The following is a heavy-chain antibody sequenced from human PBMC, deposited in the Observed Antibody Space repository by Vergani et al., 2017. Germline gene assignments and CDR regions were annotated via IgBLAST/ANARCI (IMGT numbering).Heavy chain of an antibody. CDR1: GFSLTTPGVG. J-gene: IGHJ4*02. Sequence: QITLKESSPTLVKPTQTLTPTSTLSGFSLTTPGVGGASIRQPPGKALEWLAIIYWNDDVRYRSALNNRLTITKHTAKNQVVLTMTEMDPVDTGTYYCAREGGKAAGYFDLWGPGSLVTVSS. D-gene: IGHD6-13*01. CDR3: AREGGKAAGYFDL. CDR2: IYWNDDV. V-gene: IGHV2-5*04.